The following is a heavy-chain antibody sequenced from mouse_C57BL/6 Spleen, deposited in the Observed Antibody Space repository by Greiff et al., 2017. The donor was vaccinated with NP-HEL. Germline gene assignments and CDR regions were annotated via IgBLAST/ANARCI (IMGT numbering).Heavy chain of an antibody. Sequence: DVMLVESGEGLVKPGGSLKLSCAASGFTFSSYAMSWVRQTPEKRLEWVAYISSGGDYIYYADTVKGRFTISRDNARNTLYLQMSSLKSEDTAMYYCTRDPQLYYGKAWFAYWGQGTLVTVSA. CDR1: GFTFSSYA. V-gene: IGHV5-9-1*02. CDR3: TRDPQLYYGKAWFAY. J-gene: IGHJ3*01. CDR2: ISSGGDYI. D-gene: IGHD1-1*01.